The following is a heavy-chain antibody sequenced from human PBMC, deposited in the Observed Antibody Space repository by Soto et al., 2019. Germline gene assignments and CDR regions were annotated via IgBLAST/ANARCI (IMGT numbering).Heavy chain of an antibody. CDR2: ISYDGSNK. Sequence: PGGSLRLSCAASGFTFSSYGMHWVRQAPGKGLEWVAVISYDGSNKYYADSVKGRFTISRDNSKNTLYLQMNSLRAEDTAVYYCAKDKVVVAAIPGFFDYWGQGTLVTVSS. D-gene: IGHD2-15*01. V-gene: IGHV3-30*18. CDR3: AKDKVVVAAIPGFFDY. J-gene: IGHJ4*02. CDR1: GFTFSSYG.